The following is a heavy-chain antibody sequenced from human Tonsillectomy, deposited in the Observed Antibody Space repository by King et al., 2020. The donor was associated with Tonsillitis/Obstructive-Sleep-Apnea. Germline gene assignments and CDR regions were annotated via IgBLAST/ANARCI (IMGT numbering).Heavy chain of an antibody. CDR3: AHTWEYCSSTNCYTDYAMDV. D-gene: IGHD2-2*02. CDR1: GFSLSNSRVG. V-gene: IGHV2-5*02. Sequence: ITLKESGPTLVQPTQTLTLTCTFSGFSLSNSRVGVGWIRQPPGKALEWLALIYWDDDKRYSPYLKSRLIITKDTSKNQVVLTKNNVDPVDTAKEYCAHTWEYCSSTNCYTDYAMDVWGRGTTVTVSS. J-gene: IGHJ6*02. CDR2: IYWDDDK.